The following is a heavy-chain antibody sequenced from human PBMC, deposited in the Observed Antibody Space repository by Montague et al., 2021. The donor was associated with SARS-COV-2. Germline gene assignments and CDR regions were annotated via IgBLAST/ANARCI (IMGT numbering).Heavy chain of an antibody. CDR3: VREKYYFDDSGSK. CDR2: VYHTGST. J-gene: IGHJ4*02. Sequence: SETLSLTCSVSGVSISSGSYYWSWVRQPPGKGLGWIGYVYHTGSTNYNPSLKSRVTLSIDTSKNQFSLNLTSVTAADTAVYYRVREKYYFDDSGSKWGQGTLVTV. D-gene: IGHD3-22*01. CDR1: GVSISSGSYY. V-gene: IGHV4-61*01.